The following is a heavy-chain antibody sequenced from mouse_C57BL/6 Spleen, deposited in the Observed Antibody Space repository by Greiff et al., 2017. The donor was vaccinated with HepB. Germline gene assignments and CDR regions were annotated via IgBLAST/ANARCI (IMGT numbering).Heavy chain of an antibody. Sequence: VQLQQPGAELVKPGASVKLSCKASGYTFTSYWMQWVKQRPGQGLEWIGEIDPTDSYTNYNQKFKGKATFTVDTSSSTAYMQLSSLTAEDSAVYYCARYPGFAYWGQGTLVTVSA. CDR3: ARYPGFAY. V-gene: IGHV1-50*01. CDR1: GYTFTSYW. CDR2: IDPTDSYT. J-gene: IGHJ3*01.